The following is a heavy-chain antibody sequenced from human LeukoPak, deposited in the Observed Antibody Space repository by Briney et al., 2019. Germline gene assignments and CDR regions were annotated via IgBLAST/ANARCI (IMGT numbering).Heavy chain of an antibody. D-gene: IGHD5-18*01. CDR1: GFTFSSYG. Sequence: GGTLRLSCAASGFTFSSYGMSWVRQAPGKGLEWVSAISGSGGSTYYADSVKGRFTISRDNSKNTLYLQMNSLRAEDTAVYYCAKDSYTAMVDHMDVWGKGTTVTVSS. CDR3: AKDSYTAMVDHMDV. J-gene: IGHJ6*03. V-gene: IGHV3-23*01. CDR2: ISGSGGST.